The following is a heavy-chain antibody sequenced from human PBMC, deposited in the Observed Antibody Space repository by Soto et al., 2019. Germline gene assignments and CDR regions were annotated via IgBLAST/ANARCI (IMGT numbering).Heavy chain of an antibody. J-gene: IGHJ5*02. CDR1: GYTFTSYG. D-gene: IGHD2-2*01. Sequence: ASVKVSCKASGYTFTSYGISWVRQAPGQGLEWMGWISAYSGNTNYAQKLQGRVTMTTDTSTSTAYMELRSLRSDDTAVYYCARDCSSISCVGIWFDPWGQGTLVTVSS. V-gene: IGHV1-18*01. CDR3: ARDCSSISCVGIWFDP. CDR2: ISAYSGNT.